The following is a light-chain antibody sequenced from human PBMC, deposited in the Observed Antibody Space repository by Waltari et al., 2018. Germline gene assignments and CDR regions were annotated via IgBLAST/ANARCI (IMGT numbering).Light chain of an antibody. CDR1: SGHSSNT. J-gene: IGLJ3*02. Sequence: QLVLTQSPSAPASLGAPVTLTCTLSSGHSSNTLAWLQQQPGKGPRYLMKVNSDGSHRKGDEIPDRFSGSSSGAERYLTISSLQSEDEADYYCETGGHGTWVFGGGTKLTVL. CDR3: ETGGHGTWV. CDR2: VNSDGSH. V-gene: IGLV4-69*01.